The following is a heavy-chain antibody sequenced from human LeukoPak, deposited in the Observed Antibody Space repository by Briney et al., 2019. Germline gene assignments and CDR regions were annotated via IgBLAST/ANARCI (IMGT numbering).Heavy chain of an antibody. CDR2: IVVGRGNT. Sequence: SVKVSCKASGFTFTSSAVQWVRQARGQRLEWIGWIVVGRGNTNYAQKFQERVTITRDMSTSTAYMELSSLRSEDTAVYYCAADAEYCSSTSCYSYGMDVWGQGTTVTVSS. CDR1: GFTFTSSA. CDR3: AADAEYCSSTSCYSYGMDV. D-gene: IGHD2-2*01. J-gene: IGHJ6*02. V-gene: IGHV1-58*01.